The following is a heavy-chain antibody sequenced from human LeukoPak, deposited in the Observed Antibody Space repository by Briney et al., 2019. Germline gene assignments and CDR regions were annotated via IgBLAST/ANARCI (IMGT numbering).Heavy chain of an antibody. CDR1: GFPFSTYA. J-gene: IGHJ4*02. CDR3: AKGGVYGDYYFDY. D-gene: IGHD4-17*01. CDR2: ISGSGGDT. V-gene: IGHV3-23*01. Sequence: QPGGSLRLSCAASGFPFSTYAMNWVRQAPGKGLEWVSVISGSGGDTYYADSVKGRFTISGDNSKNTVYLQMNSLRAEDTALYYCAKGGVYGDYYFDYWGQGTLVTVSS.